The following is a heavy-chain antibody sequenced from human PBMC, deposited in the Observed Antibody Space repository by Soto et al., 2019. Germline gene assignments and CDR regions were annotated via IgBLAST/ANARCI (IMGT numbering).Heavy chain of an antibody. D-gene: IGHD2-21*02. V-gene: IGHV1-69*01. CDR2: IIPIFGTA. CDR1: GGTFSSYA. J-gene: IGHJ3*02. CDR3: ARGLLAYCGGDCYTDACDI. Sequence: QVQLVQSGAEVKKPGSSVKVSCKASGGTFSSYAISWVRQAPGQGLEWMGGIIPIFGTANYAQKFQGRVTITADESTSTAYMELSSLRSEDTAVYYCARGLLAYCGGDCYTDACDIWGQGKMVTVSS.